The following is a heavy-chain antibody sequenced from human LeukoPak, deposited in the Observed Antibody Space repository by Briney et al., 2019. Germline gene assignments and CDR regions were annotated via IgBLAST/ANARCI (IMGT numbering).Heavy chain of an antibody. CDR2: ISGSGDNT. D-gene: IGHD6-13*01. J-gene: IGHJ4*02. CDR1: GFTFSSYA. Sequence: GGSLRLSCATSGFTFSSYAMNWVRQAPGKGLEWVSGISGSGDNTYYADSVKGRFTISRDNSKNTLYLQMNSLRAEDTAVYYCAKVRSGDIAAALNYWGQGTLVPVSS. V-gene: IGHV3-23*01. CDR3: AKVRSGDIAAALNY.